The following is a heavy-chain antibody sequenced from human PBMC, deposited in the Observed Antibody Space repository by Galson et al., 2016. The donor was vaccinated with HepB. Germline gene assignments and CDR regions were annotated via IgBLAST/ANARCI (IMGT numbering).Heavy chain of an antibody. CDR1: GFTFNIFA. CDR2: VSYDGNNK. J-gene: IGHJ3*01. V-gene: IGHV3-30*03. CDR3: ATGGSRGISDAFGF. Sequence: SLRLSCAASGFTFNIFAMHWVCQAPGKGLEWVAAVSYDGNNKYFADSVKGRFSISRDNAKNSLYLQMNSLSAEDTAVYYCATGGSRGISDAFGFWAKGQWSPSLQ. D-gene: IGHD3-16*01.